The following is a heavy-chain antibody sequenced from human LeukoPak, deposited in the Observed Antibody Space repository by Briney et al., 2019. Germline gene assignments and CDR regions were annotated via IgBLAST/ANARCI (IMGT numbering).Heavy chain of an antibody. V-gene: IGHV4-30-2*01. J-gene: IGHJ5*02. D-gene: IGHD3-22*01. CDR1: GGSISSSSYY. CDR2: IYHSGST. Sequence: SETLSLTCTVSGGSISSSSYYWGWIRQPPGKGLEWIGYIYHSGSTYYNPSLKSRVTISVDRSKNQFSLKLSSVTAADTAVYYCARDSSGYQGWFDPWGQGTLVTVSS. CDR3: ARDSSGYQGWFDP.